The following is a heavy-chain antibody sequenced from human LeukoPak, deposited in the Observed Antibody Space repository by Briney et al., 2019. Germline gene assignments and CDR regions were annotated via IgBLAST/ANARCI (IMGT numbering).Heavy chain of an antibody. J-gene: IGHJ3*02. CDR1: GFTFSSYS. D-gene: IGHD3-10*01. CDR2: ISSSSSYI. Sequence: PGGSLRLSCAASGFTFSSYSVNWVRQAPGKGLEWVSSISSSSSYIYYADSVKGRFTISRDNAKNSLYLQMNSLRAEDTAVYYCARDGGAYFNDAFDIWGQGTMVTVSS. CDR3: ARDGGAYFNDAFDI. V-gene: IGHV3-21*01.